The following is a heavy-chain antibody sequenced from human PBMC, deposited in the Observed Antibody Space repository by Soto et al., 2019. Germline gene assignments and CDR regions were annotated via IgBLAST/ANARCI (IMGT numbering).Heavy chain of an antibody. Sequence: GGSLQISCQGSGYSFNIYWITCVRQMPGKGLEWMGMIDPSDSKTNYSPSFQGHVAMSADKSISTAYLQWSSLKASDTAIYYCARHGEWAFNFFECWGKGPQVPASS. CDR1: GYSFNIYW. V-gene: IGHV5-10-1*01. J-gene: IGHJ4*02. CDR3: ARHGEWAFNFFEC. D-gene: IGHD3-10*01. CDR2: IDPSDSKT.